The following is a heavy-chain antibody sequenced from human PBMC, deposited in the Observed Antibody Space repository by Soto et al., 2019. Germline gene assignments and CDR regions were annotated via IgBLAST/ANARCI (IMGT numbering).Heavy chain of an antibody. D-gene: IGHD4-17*01. CDR3: GGYGAPYGMDV. V-gene: IGHV4-31*03. J-gene: IGHJ6*02. Sequence: QVQLQESGPGRVKPSQTLSLTCTVSGGSISSGGYYWSWIRQHPGKGLEWIGYIYYSGSTYYNPSLKSRVTISVDTSKNQFSLKLSSVSAADTAVYYCGGYGAPYGMDVWGQGTTVTVSS. CDR2: IYYSGST. CDR1: GGSISSGGYY.